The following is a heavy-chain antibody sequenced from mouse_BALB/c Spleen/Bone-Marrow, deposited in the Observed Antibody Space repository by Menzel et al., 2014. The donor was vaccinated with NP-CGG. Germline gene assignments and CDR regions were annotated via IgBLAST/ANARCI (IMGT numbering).Heavy chain of an antibody. J-gene: IGHJ4*01. CDR3: ARNYDYDGGYCAMDY. V-gene: IGHV1-7*01. CDR1: GYTFTSYW. CDR2: ISPITGYT. D-gene: IGHD2-4*01. Sequence: VQLQQSGTELAKPGASVKMSCKASGYTFTSYWIHWIKQRPGQGLEWIGYISPITGYTEYNQKFKDKATLTADKSSSTAYIQLSSLRSDDSAVYYCARNYDYDGGYCAMDYWGQGTSVTVSS.